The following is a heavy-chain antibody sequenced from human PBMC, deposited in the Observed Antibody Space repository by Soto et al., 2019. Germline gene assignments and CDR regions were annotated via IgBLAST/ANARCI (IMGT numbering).Heavy chain of an antibody. D-gene: IGHD3-22*01. CDR3: ARDSGPSGGYAPSWFAP. CDR2: IIPIFGTA. J-gene: IGHJ5*02. V-gene: IGHV1-69*12. Sequence: QVQLVQSGAEVKKPGSSVKVSCKASGGTFSSYAISWVRQAPGQGLEWMGEIIPIFGTANYAQKFQGRVAIAAGXSXGXXYLGLSSLRSEAAAGYYCARDSGPSGGYAPSWFAPWGQGTLVTVSS. CDR1: GGTFSSYA.